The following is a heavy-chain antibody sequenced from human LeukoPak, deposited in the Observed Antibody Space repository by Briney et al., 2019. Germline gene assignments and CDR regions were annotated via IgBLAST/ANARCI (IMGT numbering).Heavy chain of an antibody. Sequence: SVKVSCKASGGTFSSYAISWVRQAPGQGLEWMGGIIPIFGTANYAQKFQGRVTITADESTSTAYMELSSLRSEDTAVYYCATKVGDDCSNYVAVPKGGYYYYYGMDVWGQGTTVTVSS. D-gene: IGHD4-11*01. CDR2: IIPIFGTA. CDR1: GGTFSSYA. V-gene: IGHV1-69*13. J-gene: IGHJ6*02. CDR3: ATKVGDDCSNYVAVPKGGYYYYYGMDV.